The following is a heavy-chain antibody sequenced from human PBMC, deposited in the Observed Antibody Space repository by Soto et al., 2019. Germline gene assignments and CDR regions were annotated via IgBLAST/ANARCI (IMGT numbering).Heavy chain of an antibody. J-gene: IGHJ4*02. Sequence: QVQLVESGGGVVQPGRSLRLSCAASGFTFSSYDMHWVRQAPGKGLEWVAVISYDGSNKYYADSVKGRFTISRDNSKNTLYLQMNSLRADDTAVYYCANVGSTSGYWGQGTLVTVSS. CDR2: ISYDGSNK. V-gene: IGHV3-30*18. D-gene: IGHD1-26*01. CDR3: ANVGSTSGY. CDR1: GFTFSSYD.